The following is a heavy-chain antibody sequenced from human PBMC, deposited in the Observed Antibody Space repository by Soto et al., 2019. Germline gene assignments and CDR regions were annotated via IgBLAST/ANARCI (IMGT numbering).Heavy chain of an antibody. Sequence: EVHLVESGGGLVQPGGSLRLSCAASGFTFSSYSLNWVRQAPGKGLEWVSYITSSGTTVYYADSVRGRFTISRDNAENSLYLQMNSLRDDDTAVYYCARGSSNWAYYFDFWCQRTLVTVSS. V-gene: IGHV3-48*02. CDR2: ITSSGTTV. CDR3: ARGSSNWAYYFDF. D-gene: IGHD6-13*01. J-gene: IGHJ4*02. CDR1: GFTFSSYS.